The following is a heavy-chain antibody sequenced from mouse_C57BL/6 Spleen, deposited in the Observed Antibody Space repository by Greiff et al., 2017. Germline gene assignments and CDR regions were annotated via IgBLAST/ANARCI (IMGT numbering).Heavy chain of an antibody. CDR1: GYSITSGYY. CDR2: ISYDGSN. Sequence: ESGPGLVKPSQSLSLTCSVTGYSITSGYYWNWIRQFPGNKLEWMGYISYDGSNNYNPSLKNRISITRDTSKNQFFLKLNAVTTEDTATYYCARVTTVVATGAMDYWGQGTSVTVSS. V-gene: IGHV3-6*01. D-gene: IGHD1-1*01. J-gene: IGHJ4*01. CDR3: ARVTTVVATGAMDY.